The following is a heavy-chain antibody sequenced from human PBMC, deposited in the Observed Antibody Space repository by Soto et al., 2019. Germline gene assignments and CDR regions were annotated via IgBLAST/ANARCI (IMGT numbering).Heavy chain of an antibody. CDR3: AKGGKGTAMVDHYYYGMDV. V-gene: IGHV3-30*18. CDR2: ISYDGSNK. Sequence: PGGSLRLSCAASGFTFSSYGMHWVRQAPGKGLEWVAVISYDGSNKYYADSVKGRFTISRDNSKNTLYLQMNSLRAEDTAVYYCAKGGKGTAMVDHYYYGMDVWGQGTTVTVSS. D-gene: IGHD5-18*01. CDR1: GFTFSSYG. J-gene: IGHJ6*02.